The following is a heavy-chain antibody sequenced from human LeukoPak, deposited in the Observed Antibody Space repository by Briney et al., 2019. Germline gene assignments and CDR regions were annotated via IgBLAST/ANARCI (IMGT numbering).Heavy chain of an antibody. CDR2: IYYSGST. D-gene: IGHD2-15*01. Sequence: SETLSLTCTVSGGSISSFYWSWIRQPPGKELEWLGYIYYSGSTNYSTSLKSRVTISVDTSKNQFSLKLSSVTAADTAVYYCARDRDIGTYYYYYGMDVWGQGTTVTVSS. CDR1: GGSISSFY. CDR3: ARDRDIGTYYYYYGMDV. J-gene: IGHJ6*02. V-gene: IGHV4-59*01.